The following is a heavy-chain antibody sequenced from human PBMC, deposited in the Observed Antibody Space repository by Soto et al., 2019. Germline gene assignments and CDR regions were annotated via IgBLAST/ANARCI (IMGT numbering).Heavy chain of an antibody. D-gene: IGHD6-13*01. Sequence: QVQLVESGGGVVQPGRSLRLSCAASGFTFSSYGMHWVRQAPGKGLEWVAVIWYDGSNKYYADSVKGRFIISRDNSKNTLYLQMNSLRAEDTAVYYCAREGREYSSSWYRYFVYWGQGTLVTVSS. CDR3: AREGREYSSSWYRYFVY. V-gene: IGHV3-33*01. J-gene: IGHJ4*02. CDR2: IWYDGSNK. CDR1: GFTFSSYG.